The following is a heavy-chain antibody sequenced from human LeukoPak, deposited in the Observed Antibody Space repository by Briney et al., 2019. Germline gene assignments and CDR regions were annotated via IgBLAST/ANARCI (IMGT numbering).Heavy chain of an antibody. CDR3: ARFDRSAAYYGMDV. D-gene: IGHD2-2*01. V-gene: IGHV4-59*08. Sequence: SETLSLTCTVSGGSISSYYWSWIRQPPGKGLEWIGYIYYSGSTNYNPSLKSRVTISVDTSKNQFSLKLSSVTAADTAVYCCARFDRSAAYYGMDVWGQGTTVTVSS. CDR2: IYYSGST. J-gene: IGHJ6*02. CDR1: GGSISSYY.